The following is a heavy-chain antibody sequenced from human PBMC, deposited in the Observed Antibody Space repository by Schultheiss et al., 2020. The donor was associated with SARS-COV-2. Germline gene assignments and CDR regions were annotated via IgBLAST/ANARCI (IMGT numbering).Heavy chain of an antibody. CDR3: AKDARGFLTAVDY. V-gene: IGHV3-23*01. Sequence: GGSLRLSCTASGFTFSDYYMSWIRQAPGKGLEWVSAISGSGGSTYYADSVKGRFTISRDNAKNSLYLQMNSLRAEDTALYYCAKDARGFLTAVDYWGQGTLVTVSS. CDR1: GFTFSDYY. D-gene: IGHD1-26*01. CDR2: ISGSGGST. J-gene: IGHJ4*02.